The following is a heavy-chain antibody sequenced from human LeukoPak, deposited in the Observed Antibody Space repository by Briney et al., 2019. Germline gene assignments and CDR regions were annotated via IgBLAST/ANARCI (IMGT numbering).Heavy chain of an antibody. D-gene: IGHD1-1*01. J-gene: IGHJ4*02. V-gene: IGHV1-18*01. CDR2: ISGYNGNT. CDR1: GYTFTSYG. CDR3: ARYNDRDGTPDY. Sequence: ASVKVSCTASGYTFTSYGVSWMRQAPGHGSELLGWISGYNGNTKYAQTVQGRVTMTTDTSTSTAYMEVRSLRSDDTAVYFCARYNDRDGTPDYWGQGTLVAVSS.